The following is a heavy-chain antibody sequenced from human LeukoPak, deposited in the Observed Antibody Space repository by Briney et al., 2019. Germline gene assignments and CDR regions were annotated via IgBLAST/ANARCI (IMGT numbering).Heavy chain of an antibody. CDR2: INHSGST. V-gene: IGHV4-34*01. Sequence: SETLSLTCAVYGGSFSGYYWSWIRQPPGKGLEWIGEINHSGSTNYNPSLKSRVTISVDTSKNQFSLKLSSVTAAYTAVYYCARGGTYSSGWYNWFDPWGQGTLITVSS. J-gene: IGHJ5*02. D-gene: IGHD3-22*01. CDR1: GGSFSGYY. CDR3: ARGGTYSSGWYNWFDP.